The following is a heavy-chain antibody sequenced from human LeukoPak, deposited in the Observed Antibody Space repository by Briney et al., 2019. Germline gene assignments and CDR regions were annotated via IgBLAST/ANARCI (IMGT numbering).Heavy chain of an antibody. V-gene: IGHV2-5*01. D-gene: IGHD6-19*01. Sequence: RGSGPTLVKPTQTLTLTCIFSGFSLSNSGVAVGWIRQPPGQAPEWLALTYWNDDSRYSPSLRNRLTITQDTSKKQAVLTMTNMDPVDTATYYCARKRISSGWSDYYFDYWGQGTLVTVSS. CDR1: GFSLSNSGVA. CDR2: TYWNDDS. J-gene: IGHJ4*02. CDR3: ARKRISSGWSDYYFDY.